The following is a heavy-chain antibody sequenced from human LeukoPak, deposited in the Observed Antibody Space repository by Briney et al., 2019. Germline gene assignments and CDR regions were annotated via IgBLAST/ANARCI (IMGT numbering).Heavy chain of an antibody. CDR2: IIPILGIA. Sequence: ASVKVSCKASGGTFSSYTISWVRQAPGQGLEWTGRIIPILGIANYAQKFQGRVTITADKSTSTAYMELSSLRSEDTAVYYCARGGHYSGYAHFDYWGQGTLVTVSS. J-gene: IGHJ4*02. D-gene: IGHD5-12*01. CDR3: ARGGHYSGYAHFDY. CDR1: GGTFSSYT. V-gene: IGHV1-69*02.